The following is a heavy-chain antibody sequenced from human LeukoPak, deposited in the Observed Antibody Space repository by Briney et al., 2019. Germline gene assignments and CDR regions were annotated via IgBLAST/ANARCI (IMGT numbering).Heavy chain of an antibody. J-gene: IGHJ4*02. Sequence: PSETLSLTCAVYGGSLSGYYWSWIRHPPQKGLEWTGDINHSGSTNYNPSLKSRVTISVDTTKNQLSLKLSSMTDADTAVYYCARQWLVSPLFDYWGQGNLVTVSS. CDR1: GGSLSGYY. D-gene: IGHD6-19*01. CDR2: INHSGST. CDR3: ARQWLVSPLFDY. V-gene: IGHV4-34*01.